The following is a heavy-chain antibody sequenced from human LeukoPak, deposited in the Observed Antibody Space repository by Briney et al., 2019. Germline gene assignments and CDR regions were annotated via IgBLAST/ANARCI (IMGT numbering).Heavy chain of an antibody. J-gene: IGHJ4*02. CDR3: AREDGSNGSDY. CDR1: GFTVSSNY. Sequence: PGGSLRLSCVASGFTVSSNYMSWVRQAPGKGLEWVSVIYSGGSTYYADSVKGRFTISRDNSKNTLYLQMNSLRAEDTAVYYCAREDGSNGSDYWGQGTLVTVSS. CDR2: IYSGGST. V-gene: IGHV3-53*01. D-gene: IGHD6-25*01.